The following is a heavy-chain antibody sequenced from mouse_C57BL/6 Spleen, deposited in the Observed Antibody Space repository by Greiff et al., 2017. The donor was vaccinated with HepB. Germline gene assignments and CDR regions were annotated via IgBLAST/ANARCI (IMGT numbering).Heavy chain of an antibody. V-gene: IGHV3-6*01. D-gene: IGHD1-1*01. CDR3: ARDTCITTVVYWYFDV. J-gene: IGHJ1*03. CDR1: GYSITSGYY. Sequence: EVQLQESGPGLVKPSQSLSLTCSVTGYSITSGYYWNWIRQFPGNKLEWMGYISYDGSNNYNPSLKNRISITRDTSKNQFFLKLNSVTTEDTATYYCARDTCITTVVYWYFDVWGTGTTVTVSS. CDR2: ISYDGSN.